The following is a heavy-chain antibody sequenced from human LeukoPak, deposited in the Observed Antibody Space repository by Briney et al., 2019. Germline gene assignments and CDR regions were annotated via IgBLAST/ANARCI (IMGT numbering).Heavy chain of an antibody. CDR2: INPNSGGT. CDR1: GYTFTGYY. CDR3: ARDALGFRGFLYDILTGFIDY. Sequence: GASVKVSCKASGYTFTGYYMHWVRQAPGQGLEWMGWINPNSGGTNYAQKFQGRVTMTRDTSISTAYMELSRLRSDDTAVYYCARDALGFRGFLYDILTGFIDYWGQGTLVTVSS. J-gene: IGHJ4*02. D-gene: IGHD3-9*01. V-gene: IGHV1-2*02.